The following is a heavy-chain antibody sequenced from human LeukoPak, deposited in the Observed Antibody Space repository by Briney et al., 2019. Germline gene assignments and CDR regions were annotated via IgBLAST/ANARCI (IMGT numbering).Heavy chain of an antibody. CDR3: ARRTYYDSSGGYGMDV. V-gene: IGHV4-59*08. D-gene: IGHD3-22*01. Sequence: PSETLSLTCAVYGGSISSYYWSWIRQPPGKGLEWIGYIYYSGSTNYNPSLKSRVTISVDTSKNQFSLKLSSVTAADTAVYYCARRTYYDSSGGYGMDVWGQGTTVTVSS. CDR2: IYYSGST. CDR1: GGSISSYY. J-gene: IGHJ6*02.